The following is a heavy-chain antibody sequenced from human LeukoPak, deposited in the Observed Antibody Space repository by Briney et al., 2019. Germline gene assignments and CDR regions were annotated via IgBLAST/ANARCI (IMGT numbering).Heavy chain of an antibody. Sequence: SETLSLTCTVSGGSISSYYWSWIRQPPGKGLEWIGYIDYSGSTNYNPSLKSRVTISVDTSKNQFSLKLSSVTAADTAIYYCAKHYMRSSYNRGLDYWGQGTLVTVAS. J-gene: IGHJ4*02. V-gene: IGHV4-59*08. D-gene: IGHD3-10*01. CDR3: AKHYMRSSYNRGLDY. CDR1: GGSISSYY. CDR2: IDYSGST.